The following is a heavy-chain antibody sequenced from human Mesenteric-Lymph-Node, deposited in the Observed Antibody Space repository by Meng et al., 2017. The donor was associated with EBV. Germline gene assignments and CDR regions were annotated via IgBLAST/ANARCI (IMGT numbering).Heavy chain of an antibody. D-gene: IGHD6-19*01. J-gene: IGHJ5*02. V-gene: IGHV1-3*01. CDR3: ARDSSGDSRFFDP. CDR1: GYTFPNYY. CDR2: INVGKGDT. Sequence: QGPLVQSGAEVKEPGASVRVSCKASGYTFPNYYLHWVRQAPGQGLEWMGWINVGKGDTKYSQKFQGRVTITRDTSASTAYMELSSLRSEDTAVYYCARDSSGDSRFFDPWGQGTLVTVSS.